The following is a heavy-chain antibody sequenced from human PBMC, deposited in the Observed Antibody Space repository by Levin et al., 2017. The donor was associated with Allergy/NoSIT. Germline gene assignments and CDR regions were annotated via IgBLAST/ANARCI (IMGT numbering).Heavy chain of an antibody. CDR1: GFTFSSYA. V-gene: IGHV3-30-3*01. CDR2: ISYDGSNK. J-gene: IGHJ4*02. Sequence: PGGSLRLSCAASGFTFSSYAMHWVRQAPGKGLEWVAVISYDGSNKYYADSVKGRFTISRDNSKNTLYLQMNSLRAEDTAVYYCARDVRRDILTGYLMFDYWGQGTLVTVSS. D-gene: IGHD3-9*01. CDR3: ARDVRRDILTGYLMFDY.